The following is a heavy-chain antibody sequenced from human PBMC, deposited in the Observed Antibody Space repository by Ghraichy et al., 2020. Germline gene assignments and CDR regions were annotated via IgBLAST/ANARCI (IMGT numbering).Heavy chain of an antibody. CDR2: ISYGGSDK. D-gene: IGHD4-17*01. CDR1: GFTFNNFG. CDR3: AKDHGGYGDLDF. V-gene: IGHV3-30*18. J-gene: IGHJ4*02. Sequence: GGSLRLSCIASGFTFNNFGMHWVRQAPGKGLEWVSIISYGGSDKYYADSVKGRFTISRDNSKSTVLLEMNNLRAEDTAVYYCAKDHGGYGDLDFWGQGTLVTVSS.